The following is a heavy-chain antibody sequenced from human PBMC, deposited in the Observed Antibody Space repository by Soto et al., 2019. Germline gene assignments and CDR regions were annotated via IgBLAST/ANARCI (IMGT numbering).Heavy chain of an antibody. CDR2: INSDGSST. Sequence: EVQLVESRGGLVQPGGSLRLSCAASGFSFSNCWMHWVRQAPGMGLVWVSHINSDGSSTTYADSVKGRFTISRDNAKNTLYLQMNSLRAEDTAVYYCARAIGYYGIDVWGQGTTVTVSS. J-gene: IGHJ6*02. CDR1: GFSFSNCW. V-gene: IGHV3-74*01. CDR3: ARAIGYYGIDV. D-gene: IGHD3-22*01.